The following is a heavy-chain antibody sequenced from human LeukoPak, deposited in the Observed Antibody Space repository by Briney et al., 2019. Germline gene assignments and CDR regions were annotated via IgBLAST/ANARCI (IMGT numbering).Heavy chain of an antibody. CDR1: GFTLGTCA. V-gene: IGHV3-23*01. J-gene: IGHJ4*02. D-gene: IGHD5-24*01. CDR3: ARGWLSRDGFDY. Sequence: HPGGSLRLSCAASGFTLGTCAMTWVRQAPEKGLEWVSSISPSDGSTFYADSVKGRLTISRDTSKNTLYLQMNSLRADDTAVYYCARGWLSRDGFDYWGQGTLVTVSS. CDR2: ISPSDGST.